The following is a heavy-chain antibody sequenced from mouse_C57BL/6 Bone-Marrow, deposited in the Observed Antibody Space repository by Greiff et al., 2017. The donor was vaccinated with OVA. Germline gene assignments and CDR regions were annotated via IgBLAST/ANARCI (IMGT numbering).Heavy chain of an antibody. V-gene: IGHV5-16*01. CDR2: INYDGSST. Sequence: EVQRVESEGGLVQPGSSMKLSCTASGFTFSDYYMAWVRQVPEKGLEWVANINYDGSSTYYLDSLKSRFIISRDKAKNILYLQMSSLKSEDTATYYCARATTVVHFDYWGQGTTLTVSS. D-gene: IGHD1-1*01. J-gene: IGHJ2*01. CDR3: ARATTVVHFDY. CDR1: GFTFSDYY.